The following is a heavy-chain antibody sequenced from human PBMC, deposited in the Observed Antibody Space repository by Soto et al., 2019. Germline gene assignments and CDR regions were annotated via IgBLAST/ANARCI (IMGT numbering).Heavy chain of an antibody. CDR3: ARESTGQFDY. Sequence: EVQLVQSGADVKKPGESLKISCKGFGYSFTSYWIGWVRQMPGKGLEWMGIIYPSNSNTRYSPSFQGQVTISADTSISTVYLQWDSLKASDTAIYHCARESTGQFDYWGQGTQVTVSS. J-gene: IGHJ4*02. V-gene: IGHV5-51*01. CDR2: IYPSNSNT. CDR1: GYSFTSYW. D-gene: IGHD2-2*01.